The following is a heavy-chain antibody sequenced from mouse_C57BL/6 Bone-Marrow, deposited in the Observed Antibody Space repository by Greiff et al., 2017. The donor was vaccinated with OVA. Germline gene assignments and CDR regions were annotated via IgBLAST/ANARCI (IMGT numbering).Heavy chain of an antibody. J-gene: IGHJ4*01. Sequence: QVQLQQSGAELVRPGASVTLSCKASGYTFTDYEMHWVKQTPVQGLEWIGAIDPETGGTDYNQKVKGKAILTADKSSSTAYMELRSLTSEDSAVYYCTRGYSNYDARDYWGQGTAGTVTS. D-gene: IGHD2-5*01. CDR2: IDPETGGT. V-gene: IGHV1-15*01. CDR3: TRGYSNYDARDY. CDR1: GYTFTDYE.